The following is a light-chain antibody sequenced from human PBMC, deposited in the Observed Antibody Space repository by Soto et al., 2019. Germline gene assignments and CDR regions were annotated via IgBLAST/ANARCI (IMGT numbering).Light chain of an antibody. V-gene: IGLV2-14*01. Sequence: QSVLAQPASVSGSPGQSITISCTGTNVDVGGYNYVSWYQHHPGKAPKLLIFEVSNRPSGVSNRFSGSKSGNTASLTISGLQSEDEADYYCASYVAGSNVFGTGTKVT. CDR3: ASYVAGSNV. CDR1: NVDVGGYNY. J-gene: IGLJ1*01. CDR2: EVS.